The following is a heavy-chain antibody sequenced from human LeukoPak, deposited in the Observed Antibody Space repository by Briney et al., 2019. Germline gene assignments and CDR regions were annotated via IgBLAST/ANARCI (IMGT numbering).Heavy chain of an antibody. V-gene: IGHV4-4*09. CDR2: IYTSGST. CDR3: ATSFPHSAGDFANS. D-gene: IGHD4-17*01. Sequence: ASETLSLTCTVSGVSVSSYFWSWIRQPPGKGLEWIGFIYTSGSTKYNPSLKSRVTISVDTSKNQFSLKMRSVSAADTAVYCCATSFPHSAGDFANSWGQGTLVTVSS. J-gene: IGHJ4*02. CDR1: GVSVSSYF.